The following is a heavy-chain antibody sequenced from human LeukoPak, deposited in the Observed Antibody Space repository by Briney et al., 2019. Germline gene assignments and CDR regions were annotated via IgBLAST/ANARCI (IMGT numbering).Heavy chain of an antibody. V-gene: IGHV1-8*03. J-gene: IGHJ5*02. CDR3: AGGGYCSSSSCYRYYNWFDP. Sequence: ASVKVSCKASGYTFTGYYMHWVRQATGQGLEWMGWMNPNSGNTGYARKFQGRVSFTRNTSISTAYMELSSLRSEDTAVYYCAGGGYCSSSSCYRYYNWFDPWGQGTLVTVSS. CDR1: GYTFTGYY. D-gene: IGHD2-2*01. CDR2: MNPNSGNT.